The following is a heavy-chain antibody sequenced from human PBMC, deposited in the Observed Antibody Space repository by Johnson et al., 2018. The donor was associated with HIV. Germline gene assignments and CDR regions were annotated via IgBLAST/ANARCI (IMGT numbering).Heavy chain of an antibody. J-gene: IGHJ3*02. CDR2: ISYDGSNK. V-gene: IGHV3-30-3*02. CDR3: ALHPYGDYGDAFDI. Sequence: QVQLVESGGGVVQPGGSLRLSCAASGFTFSSYAMHWVRQAPGKWLEWVAVISYDGSNKYYADSVKGRFTISRDNSKNTLYLQMNSLRAEDTAVYYCALHPYGDYGDAFDIWGQGTMVTVSS. D-gene: IGHD4-17*01. CDR1: GFTFSSYA.